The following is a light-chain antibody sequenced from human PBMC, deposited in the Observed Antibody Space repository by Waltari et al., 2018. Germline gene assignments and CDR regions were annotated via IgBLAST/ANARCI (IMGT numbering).Light chain of an antibody. CDR3: QQYYSYPPT. CDR2: AAS. J-gene: IGKJ3*01. V-gene: IGKV1-16*01. Sequence: DVQMTQSPSSLSASVGARVTITCRASQGVGHYLAWRRQKSGKAPESLIYAASTLQPGAPSTISGSGSGTHFTLTISSLQPEDLGTYYCQQYYSYPPTFGPGTKV. CDR1: QGVGHY.